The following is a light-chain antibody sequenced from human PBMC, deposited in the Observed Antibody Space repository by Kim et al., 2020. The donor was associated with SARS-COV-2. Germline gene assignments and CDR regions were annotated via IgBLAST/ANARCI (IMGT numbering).Light chain of an antibody. J-gene: IGKJ2*01. CDR2: AAI. V-gene: IGKV3-20*01. CDR1: PRVSTSN. CDR3: QYYDTSPYT. Sequence: EIVLTQSPGTLSLSPGERATLSCRASPRVSTSNLAWYQQKPGQAPRLLIYAAIHRPGGIPDRFSGSGSGTDFTLTISRLEPEDFAVYYCQYYDTSPYTFGQVTKLEI.